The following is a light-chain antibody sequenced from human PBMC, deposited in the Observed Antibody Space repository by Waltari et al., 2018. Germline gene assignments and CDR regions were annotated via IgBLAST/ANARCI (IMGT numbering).Light chain of an antibody. V-gene: IGKV3-20*01. CDR3: QQCGSSLFT. CDR1: QSVSSSY. Sequence: EIVLTQSPGTLSLSPGERATISCRASQSVSSSYLAWYQQKPGQAPRLLIYAASSRATGIPDRFSGSGSGTDFTLTISRLEPEDFAVYYCQQCGSSLFTFGPGTKVDIK. J-gene: IGKJ3*01. CDR2: AAS.